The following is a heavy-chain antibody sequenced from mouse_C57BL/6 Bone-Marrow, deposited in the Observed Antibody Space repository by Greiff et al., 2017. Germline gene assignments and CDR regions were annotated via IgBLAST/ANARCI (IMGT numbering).Heavy chain of an antibody. D-gene: IGHD1-1*01. Sequence: VQRVESGPGLVQPSQSLSITCTVSGFSLTSYGVHWVRQSPGKGLEWLGVIWSGGSTDYNAAFISRLSISKDNSKSQVFFKMNSLQADDTAIYYCASITTVEYYFDYWGQGTTLTVSS. CDR1: GFSLTSYG. CDR2: IWSGGST. V-gene: IGHV2-2*01. CDR3: ASITTVEYYFDY. J-gene: IGHJ2*01.